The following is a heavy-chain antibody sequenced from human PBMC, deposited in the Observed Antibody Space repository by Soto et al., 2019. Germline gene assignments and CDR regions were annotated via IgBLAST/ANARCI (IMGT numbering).Heavy chain of an antibody. CDR1: GGSVSSGGQY. CDR2: ISYSGDT. Sequence: QVQMQESGPGLVKTSQTLSLTCTVSGGSVSSGGQYWSWIRQHPWKGLEWFGNISYSGDTYYNPSLRSLITFSVDTSRNPFSLSLSSVTAAGPAVYYCARLHPRFYFVLCCRGTLITVSS. J-gene: IGHJ2*01. V-gene: IGHV4-31*01. D-gene: IGHD4-17*01. CDR3: ARLHPRFYFVL.